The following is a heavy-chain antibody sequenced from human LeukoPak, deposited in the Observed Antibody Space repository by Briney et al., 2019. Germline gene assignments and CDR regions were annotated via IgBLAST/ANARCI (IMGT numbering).Heavy chain of an antibody. CDR3: ARGRSGVSGNDSPFDY. CDR2: INAGSSYI. CDR1: GFPFSDYR. V-gene: IGHV3-21*01. D-gene: IGHD5-12*01. Sequence: GGSLRLSCAASGFPFSDYRMNWVRQAPGKGVVWVSSINAGSSYIYSADSVKGRFTVSRDNAKKSLHLQMNSLRAEDTAVYYCARGRSGVSGNDSPFDYWGQGTLVTVSS. J-gene: IGHJ4*02.